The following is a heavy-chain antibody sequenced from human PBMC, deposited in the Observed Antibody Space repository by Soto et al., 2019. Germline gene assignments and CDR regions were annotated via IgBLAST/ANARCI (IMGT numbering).Heavy chain of an antibody. V-gene: IGHV3-33*01. CDR3: VRAAGYSGNDYVYYYGMDV. J-gene: IGHJ6*02. CDR1: GFTFSTYG. D-gene: IGHD5-12*01. Sequence: QVQLVESGGGVVQPGRSLRLSCAASGFTFSTYGMNWVRQAPGKGLEWVALVWYDGRNKDYADSVNGRFTISRDNSKNTLYLQMNSLRDEDTAVYYCVRAAGYSGNDYVYYYGMDVWGQGTTVTVSS. CDR2: VWYDGRNK.